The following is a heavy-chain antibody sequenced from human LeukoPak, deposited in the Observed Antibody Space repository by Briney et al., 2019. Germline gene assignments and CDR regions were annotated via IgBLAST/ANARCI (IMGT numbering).Heavy chain of an antibody. CDR2: INHSGST. J-gene: IGHJ6*03. CDR1: GGSFSGYY. CDR3: ARSSSISSDRYYYYYMDV. Sequence: SETLSPTCAVYGGSFSGYYWNWIRQPPGKGLEWIGEINHSGSTDYNPSLKSRVTISVDTSKNQFYLKLSSVTAADTAVYYCARSSSISSDRYYYYYMDVWDKGTTVTVSS. D-gene: IGHD2-2*01. V-gene: IGHV4-34*01.